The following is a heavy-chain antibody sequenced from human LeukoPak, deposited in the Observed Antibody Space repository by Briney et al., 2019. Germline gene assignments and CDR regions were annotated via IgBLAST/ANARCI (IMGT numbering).Heavy chain of an antibody. J-gene: IGHJ4*02. V-gene: IGHV4-61*05. Sequence: SETLSLTCTVSGGSIGRSSYYWNWIRQPPGKGLEWIGYIYYSGSTNYNPSLKSRVTISVDTSKNQFSLKLSSVTAADTAVYYCARRTYYYASGSYSPPRYWGQGTLVTVSS. CDR1: GGSIGRSSYY. D-gene: IGHD3-10*01. CDR2: IYYSGST. CDR3: ARRTYYYASGSYSPPRY.